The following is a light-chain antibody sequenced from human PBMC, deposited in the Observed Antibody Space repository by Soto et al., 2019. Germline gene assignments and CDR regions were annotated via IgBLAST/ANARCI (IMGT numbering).Light chain of an antibody. Sequence: QLVLTQPPSMSGAPGQRITISCTGSSSNIGAGYDVHWYQQLPGTAPKLLIFGNNNRPSGVPDRFSGSKSGTSASLAISGLQADDEANYYCQSYDSSLSGSVFGGGTQLTVL. CDR1: SSNIGAGYD. V-gene: IGLV1-40*01. CDR2: GNN. J-gene: IGLJ7*01. CDR3: QSYDSSLSGSV.